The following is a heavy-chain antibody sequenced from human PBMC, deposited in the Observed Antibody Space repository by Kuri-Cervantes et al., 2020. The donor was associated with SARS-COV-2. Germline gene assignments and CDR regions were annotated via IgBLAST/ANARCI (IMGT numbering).Heavy chain of an antibody. V-gene: IGHV3-23*01. CDR3: AKAASRMVRGVIEAPAYD. CDR2: ISGSGGSP. Sequence: GEPLKIYRAASGFTFSSYAMSWVRQAPGKGLEWVSPISGSGGSPYYADSVKGRFNIPRDNSKNTLYLKMNSLRAEDTAVYYCAKAASRMVRGVIEAPAYDWGQGTLVTVSS. J-gene: IGHJ4*02. D-gene: IGHD3-10*01. CDR1: GFTFSSYA.